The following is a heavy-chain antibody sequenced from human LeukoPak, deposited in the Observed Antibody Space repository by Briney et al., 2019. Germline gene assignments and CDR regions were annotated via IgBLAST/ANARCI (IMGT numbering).Heavy chain of an antibody. CDR2: INPSGDST. D-gene: IGHD5-18*01. V-gene: IGHV1-46*01. Sequence: ASVKVSCKASGYTFTSYYMHWVRQAPGQGLEWMGIINPSGDSTSYAQKFQGRVTMTRDTSTSTVYMELSSLRSEDTAVYYCARDGEGSGYSYGYVSDYWGQGTLVTVSS. J-gene: IGHJ4*02. CDR3: ARDGEGSGYSYGYVSDY. CDR1: GYTFTSYY.